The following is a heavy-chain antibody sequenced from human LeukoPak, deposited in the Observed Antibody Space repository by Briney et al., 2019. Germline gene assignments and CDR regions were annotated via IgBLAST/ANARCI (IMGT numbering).Heavy chain of an antibody. D-gene: IGHD1-7*01. CDR3: ARDPQPGTNNWFDP. V-gene: IGHV1-8*03. CDR1: GYTFTSYA. CDR2: MNPNSGNT. Sequence: GASVKVSCKASGYTFTSYAMHWVRQAPGQRLEWMGWMNPNSGNTAYAQKFQGRVTITRNTSISTAYMELSSLRSEDTAVYYCARDPQPGTNNWFDPWGQGTLVTVSS. J-gene: IGHJ5*02.